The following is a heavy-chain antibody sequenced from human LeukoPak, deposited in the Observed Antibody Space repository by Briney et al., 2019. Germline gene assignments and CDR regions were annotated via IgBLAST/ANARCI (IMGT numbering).Heavy chain of an antibody. D-gene: IGHD4/OR15-4a*01. CDR2: ISSSSSYI. CDR1: GFTFSSYS. CDR3: ASAPYGGQAY. Sequence: PGGSLRLSCAASGFTFSSYSMNWVRQAPGKGLEWVSSISSSSSYIYYAGSVKGRFTISRDNAKNSLYLQMNSLRAEDTAVYYCASAPYGGQAYWGQGTLVTVSS. J-gene: IGHJ4*02. V-gene: IGHV3-21*01.